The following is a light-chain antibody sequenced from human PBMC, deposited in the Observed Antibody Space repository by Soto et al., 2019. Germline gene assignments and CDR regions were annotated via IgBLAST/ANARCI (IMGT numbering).Light chain of an antibody. J-gene: IGLJ3*02. V-gene: IGLV2-14*01. CDR1: SSDVGGYNY. CDR3: SSYTSSSTRNWE. Sequence: QSALTQPASVSGSPGQSITISCTGTSSDVGGYNYVSWYQQHPGKAPKLMIYEVSNRPSGVSNRFSGSKSGNTASLTISGLQAEDEADYYCSSYTSSSTRNWEFGGGTKLTVL. CDR2: EVS.